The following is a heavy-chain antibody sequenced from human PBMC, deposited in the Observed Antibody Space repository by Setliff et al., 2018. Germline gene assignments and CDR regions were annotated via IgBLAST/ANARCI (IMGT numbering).Heavy chain of an antibody. CDR3: ILIGSSADAFDI. D-gene: IGHD6-19*01. V-gene: IGHV3-73*01. CDR1: GFTFSGSA. CDR2: IRSEADNYAT. Sequence: PGGSLRLSCAASGFTFSGSAMHWVRQASGKGLEWVGRIRSEADNYATAYAASVRGRFTISRDDSKNTAYLQMNSLKTEDTAVYYCILIGSSADAFDIWGQGTMVTV. J-gene: IGHJ3*02.